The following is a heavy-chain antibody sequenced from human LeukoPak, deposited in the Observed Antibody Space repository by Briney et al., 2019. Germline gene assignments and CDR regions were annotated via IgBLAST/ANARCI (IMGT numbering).Heavy chain of an antibody. J-gene: IGHJ4*02. Sequence: ASVKVSCTASGYTFTTYYIHWVRQAPGQGLEWMGMINPSGGSTSYAQKFQVRVTMASDTSTSTVYMELSSLRSDDTAVYYCARNVGSGLDYWGQGTLVTVSS. D-gene: IGHD1-1*01. CDR2: INPSGGST. CDR3: ARNVGSGLDY. V-gene: IGHV1-46*01. CDR1: GYTFTTYY.